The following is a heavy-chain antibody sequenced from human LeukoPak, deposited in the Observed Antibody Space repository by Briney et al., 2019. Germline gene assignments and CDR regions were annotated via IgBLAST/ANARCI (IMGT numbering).Heavy chain of an antibody. V-gene: IGHV4-30-2*01. CDR3: ARDGPDGPFDY. CDR2: SYHSGST. D-gene: IGHD3/OR15-3a*01. J-gene: IGHJ4*02. Sequence: SETLSLTCAVSGGPISSGGYSWSWIRQPPGKGLEWIGYSYHSGSTYYNPSLKSRVTISVDRSKNQFSLKLSSVTAADTAVYYCARDGPDGPFDYWGQGTLVTVSS. CDR1: GGPISSGGYS.